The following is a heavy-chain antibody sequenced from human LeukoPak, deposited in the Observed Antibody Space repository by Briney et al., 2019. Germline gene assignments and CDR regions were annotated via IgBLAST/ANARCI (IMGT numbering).Heavy chain of an antibody. CDR1: GYSFMNYW. CDR2: IYRSDSNT. Sequence: GESLKISCKGSGYSFMNYWIAWVRQMPGKGLEWMGIIYRSDSNTRYSPSFQGQVTISADMSISTAYLQWSSLKASDTAMYYCARLYGSGSYSYFDYWGQGTLVTVSS. CDR3: ARLYGSGSYSYFDY. D-gene: IGHD3-10*01. J-gene: IGHJ4*02. V-gene: IGHV5-51*01.